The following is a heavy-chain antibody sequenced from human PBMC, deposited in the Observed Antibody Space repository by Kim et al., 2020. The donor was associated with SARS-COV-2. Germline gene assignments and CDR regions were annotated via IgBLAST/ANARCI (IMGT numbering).Heavy chain of an antibody. Sequence: SETLSLTCTVSGGSISSGDYYWSWIRQPPGKGLEWIGYIYYTGSSHYNPSLNSRVTISIDTSKNQFSLKVSSVTAADTAVHYCARGPPIGGGDCYSHWGQGTLVTVSS. J-gene: IGHJ4*02. CDR3: ARGPPIGGGDCYSH. V-gene: IGHV4-30-4*01. CDR2: IYYTGSS. CDR1: GGSISSGDYY. D-gene: IGHD2-21*02.